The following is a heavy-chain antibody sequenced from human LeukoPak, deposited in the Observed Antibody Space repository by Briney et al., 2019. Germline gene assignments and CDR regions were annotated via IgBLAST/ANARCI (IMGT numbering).Heavy chain of an antibody. J-gene: IGHJ4*02. Sequence: GGSLRLSCAASGFSFSSYSMNWVRQAPGKGLGWVSYISSSSSTIYYADSVKGRFTISRDNAKNTLYLQMNSLRAEDTALYYCARDPIGYSYIDYWGQGTLVTVSS. D-gene: IGHD5-18*01. V-gene: IGHV3-48*04. CDR1: GFSFSSYS. CDR2: ISSSSSTI. CDR3: ARDPIGYSYIDY.